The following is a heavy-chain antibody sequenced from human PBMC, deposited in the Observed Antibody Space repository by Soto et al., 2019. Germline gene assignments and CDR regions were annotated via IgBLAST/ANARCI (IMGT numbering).Heavy chain of an antibody. J-gene: IGHJ3*02. CDR2: INSDGSTT. CDR1: GFTFSSYW. CDR3: ARDRSSSWYGAFDI. V-gene: IGHV3-74*01. D-gene: IGHD6-13*01. Sequence: PGGSLRLSCVASGFTFSSYWMHWVRQAPRKGLVWVSRINSDGSTTNYADSVKGRFTISRDNAKNTLYLQMNSLRAEDTAVYYCARDRSSSWYGAFDIWGQGTMVTVSS.